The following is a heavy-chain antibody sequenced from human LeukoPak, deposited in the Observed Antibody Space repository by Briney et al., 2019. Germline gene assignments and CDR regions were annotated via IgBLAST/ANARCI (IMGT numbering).Heavy chain of an antibody. CDR1: GFIFSSYG. J-gene: IGHJ6*02. CDR3: ASWGFGSGSYLTLYGLDV. V-gene: IGHV3-33*01. Sequence: PGGSLRLSCAASGFIFSSYGMHWVRQAPGKGLEWVAFIWNDGINKYYADSVKGRFTISRDNSKNTLYLQMNSLRAEDTAVYYCASWGFGSGSYLTLYGLDVWGQGTTVTVS. CDR2: IWNDGINK. D-gene: IGHD3-10*01.